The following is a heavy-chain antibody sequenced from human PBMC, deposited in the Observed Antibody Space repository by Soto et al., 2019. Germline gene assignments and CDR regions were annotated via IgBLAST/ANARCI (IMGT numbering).Heavy chain of an antibody. J-gene: IGHJ6*02. CDR3: ATDRDFWSGLALYRMDV. D-gene: IGHD3-3*01. CDR1: GYTLTELS. Sequence: GASVKVSCKVSGYTLTELSMHWVRQAPGKGLEWKGGFDPEDGETIYAQKFQGRVTMPEDTSTATAYMELSSLRSEDTAVYSCATDRDFWSGLALYRMDVWGQGTTVTVSS. V-gene: IGHV1-24*01. CDR2: FDPEDGET.